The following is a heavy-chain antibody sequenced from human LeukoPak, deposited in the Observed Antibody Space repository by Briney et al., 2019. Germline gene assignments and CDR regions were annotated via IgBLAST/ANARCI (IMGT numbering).Heavy chain of an antibody. CDR2: IYPGDSDT. V-gene: IGHV5-51*01. CDR3: ARHPPVTEYSYGYDY. Sequence: GESLKISCKGFGYSFTSYWIGWVRQMRGKGLEWMGIIYPGDSDTRYSPSFQGQVTISADKSISTAYLQWSSLKASDTAMYYCARHPPVTEYSYGYDYWGQGTLVTVS. CDR1: GYSFTSYW. D-gene: IGHD5-18*01. J-gene: IGHJ4*02.